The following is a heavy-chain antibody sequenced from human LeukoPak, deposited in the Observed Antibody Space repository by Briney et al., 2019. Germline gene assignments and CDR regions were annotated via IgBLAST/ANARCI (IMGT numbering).Heavy chain of an antibody. CDR3: AKLRDGYNSGYFDY. Sequence: PSETLSLTCTVSGGSISSSSYYWGWIRQPPGKGLERIGSIYYSASTYSNPSLKSRGTISVDTSKNQFSLKLSSVTAADTAVYYCAKLRDGYNSGYFDYWGQGTLVTVSS. D-gene: IGHD5-24*01. CDR2: IYYSAST. CDR1: GGSISSSSYY. J-gene: IGHJ4*02. V-gene: IGHV4-39*01.